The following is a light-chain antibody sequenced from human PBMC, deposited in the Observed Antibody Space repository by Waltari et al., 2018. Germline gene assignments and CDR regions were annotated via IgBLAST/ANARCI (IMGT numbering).Light chain of an antibody. J-gene: IGKJ2*01. Sequence: AIRMTQSPSSFSASTGDTVTITCRANQSVTSYLAWYQQKPGRAPKLLLYAVSTLQSGIPSRFSGAGSGTDFTLTINRLQSEDVAVYYCQQYYSNQNTFGQGTKLEIK. CDR2: AVS. CDR1: QSVTSY. CDR3: QQYYSNQNT. V-gene: IGKV1-8*01.